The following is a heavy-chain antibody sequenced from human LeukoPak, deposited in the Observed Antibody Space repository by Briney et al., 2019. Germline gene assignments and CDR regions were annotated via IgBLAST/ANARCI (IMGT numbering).Heavy chain of an antibody. CDR1: GGTFSSYA. CDR3: ARGLLTRAERPRYYYYRDV. CDR2: IIPIFGTA. J-gene: IGHJ6*03. D-gene: IGHD7-27*01. Sequence: ASVKVSCKASGGTFSSYAISWVRQAPGQGLEWMGGIIPIFGTANYAQKFQGRVTITADESTSTAYMELSSLRSEDTAVYYCARGLLTRAERPRYYYYRDVWGKGTTVTVSS. V-gene: IGHV1-69*13.